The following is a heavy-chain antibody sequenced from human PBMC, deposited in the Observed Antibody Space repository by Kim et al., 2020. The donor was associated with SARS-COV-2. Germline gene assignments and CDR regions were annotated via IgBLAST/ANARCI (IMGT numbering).Heavy chain of an antibody. CDR1: GFTFSSYA. Sequence: GGSLRLSCAASGFTFSSYAMSWVRQAPGKGLEWVSAISGSGGSTYYADSVKGRFTISRDNSKNTLYLQMNSLRAEDTAVYYCAKDSTPYSWNSDYYFDYWGQGTLVTVSS. V-gene: IGHV3-23*01. CDR3: AKDSTPYSWNSDYYFDY. J-gene: IGHJ4*02. CDR2: ISGSGGST. D-gene: IGHD1-7*01.